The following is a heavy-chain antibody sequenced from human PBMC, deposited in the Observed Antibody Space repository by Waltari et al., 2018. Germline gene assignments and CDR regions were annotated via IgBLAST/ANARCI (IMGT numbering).Heavy chain of an antibody. CDR3: TRHRSMTTVTTGD. CDR2: IYYSGCT. D-gene: IGHD4-17*01. J-gene: IGHJ4*02. CDR1: GGSISSSSYY. Sequence: QLQLQESGPGLVKPSETLSLPCTVSGGSISSSSYYWGGISQPPGKGLEWIGSIYYSGCTSYNPSRKSRVTISVDTSKNQFSLKLSSVTAADSSVYYCTRHRSMTTVTTGDWGQGTLVTVSS. V-gene: IGHV4-39*01.